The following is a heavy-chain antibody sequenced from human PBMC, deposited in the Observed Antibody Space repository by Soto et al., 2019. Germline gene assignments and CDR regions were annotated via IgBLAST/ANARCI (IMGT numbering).Heavy chain of an antibody. Sequence: PGGSLRLSCAASGFPFNNYGFSSYALTWVRQAPGKGLEWVSLIGGSGASTYFAESVKGRFTISRDNSRNTLYLHMNSLRVEDTAVYYCAKNLGNIGDYGMDVWGQGTTVTVSS. V-gene: IGHV3-23*01. CDR2: IGGSGAST. CDR3: AKNLGNIGDYGMDV. CDR1: GFPFNNYGFSSYA. D-gene: IGHD7-27*01. J-gene: IGHJ6*02.